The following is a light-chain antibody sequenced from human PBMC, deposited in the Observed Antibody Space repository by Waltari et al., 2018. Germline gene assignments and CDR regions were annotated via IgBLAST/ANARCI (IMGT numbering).Light chain of an antibody. V-gene: IGKV3-20*01. CDR3: QRYGTLPAT. CDR1: QSVSRALRT. J-gene: IGKJ1*01. CDR2: DVS. Sequence: EIVLTQSPGTLSLSPGERATLSCRASQSVSRALRTLAWYQQKPGQAPRLLIYDVSTRATGIPDRFSGSGSGTDFTLTISRLEPDDFAVYYCQRYGTLPATFGQGTKVEIK.